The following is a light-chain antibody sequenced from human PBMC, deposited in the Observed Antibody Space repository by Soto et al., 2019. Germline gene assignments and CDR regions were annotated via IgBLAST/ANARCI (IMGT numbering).Light chain of an antibody. V-gene: IGKV1-39*01. CDR1: QSISSY. CDR3: QQSYSTPVT. Sequence: DIQMTQSPSSLSASVGDRVTITCRASQSISSYLNWYQQKPGKAPKLLIYAASSLQSGVPSRFSGSGSGTDFNLTISSLQPEDFAPYYCQQSYSTPVTFGGGTKVEIK. J-gene: IGKJ4*01. CDR2: AAS.